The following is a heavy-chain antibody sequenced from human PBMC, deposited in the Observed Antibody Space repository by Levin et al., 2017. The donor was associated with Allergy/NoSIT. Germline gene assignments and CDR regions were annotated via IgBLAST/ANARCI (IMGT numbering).Heavy chain of an antibody. CDR3: ASRKGGYDYGPVDY. CDR2: ISSSSSYI. Sequence: LSLTCAASGFTFSSYSMNWVRQAPGKGLEWVSSISSSSSYIYYADSVKGRFTISRDNAKNSLYLQMNSLRAEDTAVYYCASRKGGYDYGPVDYWGQGTLVTVSS. CDR1: GFTFSSYS. D-gene: IGHD5-12*01. V-gene: IGHV3-21*01. J-gene: IGHJ4*02.